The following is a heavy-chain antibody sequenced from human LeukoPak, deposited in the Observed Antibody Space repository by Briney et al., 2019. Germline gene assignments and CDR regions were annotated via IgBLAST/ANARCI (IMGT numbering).Heavy chain of an antibody. CDR1: GGTFSSYA. Sequence: ASVKVSCKASGGTFSSYAISWVRQAPGQGLEWMGRINPNSGGTNYAQKFQGRVTMTRDTSISPDYMELSRLRSDDTAVYYCARAPLHYYDSSGYSLGAFDIWGQGTMVTVSS. D-gene: IGHD3-22*01. CDR2: INPNSGGT. CDR3: ARAPLHYYDSSGYSLGAFDI. J-gene: IGHJ3*02. V-gene: IGHV1-2*06.